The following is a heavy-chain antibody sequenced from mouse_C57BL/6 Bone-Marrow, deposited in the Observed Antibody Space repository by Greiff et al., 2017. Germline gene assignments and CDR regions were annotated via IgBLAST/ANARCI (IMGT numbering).Heavy chain of an antibody. CDR1: GYTFTDYY. CDR3: ARGGLWLRRLVWYFDV. V-gene: IGHV1-76*01. D-gene: IGHD2-2*01. Sequence: VQLQQSGAELVRPGASVKLSCKASGYTFTDYYINWVKQRPGQGLEWIARIYPGSGNTYYNEKFKGKATLTAEKSSSTADMQLSSLTSEDSAVYFCARGGLWLRRLVWYFDVWGTGTTVTVSS. CDR2: IYPGSGNT. J-gene: IGHJ1*03.